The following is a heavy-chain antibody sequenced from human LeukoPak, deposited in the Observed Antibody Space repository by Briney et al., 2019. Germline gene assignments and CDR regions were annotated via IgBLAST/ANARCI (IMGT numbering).Heavy chain of an antibody. CDR3: VREAGPLD. V-gene: IGHV1-2*02. CDR1: GYTFTGYY. J-gene: IGHJ4*02. Sequence: GASVKVSRKASGYTFTGYYINWVRQAPGQAPEWVGWVNPNTGGTRYAQKFQGRVTMTRDTSITTASMELRGLTFDDTAVFYCVREAGPLDWGQGTLVTVSS. CDR2: VNPNTGGT.